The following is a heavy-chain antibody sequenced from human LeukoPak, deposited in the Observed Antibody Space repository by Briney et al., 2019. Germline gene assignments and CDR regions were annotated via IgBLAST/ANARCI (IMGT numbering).Heavy chain of an antibody. D-gene: IGHD2-2*01. J-gene: IGHJ4*02. CDR3: ARGGEVCSSSSCYRGHDY. CDR2: INPKSGGT. CDR1: GYTFTGYY. Sequence: ASVKVSCKASGYTFTGYYMHWVRQAPGQGLEWMGWINPKSGGTTYEQKFQGRVTMTRETSTSTAYMELSRLRSDDTAVYYCARGGEVCSSSSCYRGHDYWGQGTLVTVSS. V-gene: IGHV1-2*02.